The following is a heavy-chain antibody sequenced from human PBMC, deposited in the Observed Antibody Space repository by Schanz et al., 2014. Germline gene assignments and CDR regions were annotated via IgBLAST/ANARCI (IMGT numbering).Heavy chain of an antibody. Sequence: QVQLVQSAPEVKKPGASVKVSCKASGYSFTTYGLNWVRQAPGQGLEWMGWISAYNGNTNYAQKLQGRVTMTTDTSTSTAYMELRSLRSDDTAVYYCARDLDVVVVAATPWAFDIWGQGTMVTVSS. CDR1: GYSFTTYG. V-gene: IGHV1-18*01. D-gene: IGHD2-15*01. CDR3: ARDLDVVVVAATPWAFDI. CDR2: ISAYNGNT. J-gene: IGHJ3*02.